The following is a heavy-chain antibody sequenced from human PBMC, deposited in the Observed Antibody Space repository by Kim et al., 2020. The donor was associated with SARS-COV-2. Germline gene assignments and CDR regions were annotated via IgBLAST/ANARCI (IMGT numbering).Heavy chain of an antibody. CDR1: GLSFSDFQ. D-gene: IGHD3-10*01. CDR2: ISHEGKTI. V-gene: IGHV3-48*03. CDR3: VPGHYGR. J-gene: IGHJ4*02. Sequence: GSLRLSCEFSGLSFSDFQMNWVRQAPGKGLEWISYISHEGKTIYYVDSVKGRFTISRDDAKNSLYLQLSSLRVADTAVYYCVPGHYGRWGQGTLVTVSS.